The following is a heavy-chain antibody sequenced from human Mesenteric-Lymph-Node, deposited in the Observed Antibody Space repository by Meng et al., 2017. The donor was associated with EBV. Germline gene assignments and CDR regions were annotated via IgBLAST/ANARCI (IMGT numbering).Heavy chain of an antibody. V-gene: IGHV3-11*01. J-gene: IGHJ5*02. CDR2: TSSAGTTI. CDR3: ARSYDSTGYTTS. Sequence: QGQLXESGXGVGNPGGSXXLSCAASGXNXDVYYMSWIRQSXGKGLEWLSYTSSAGTTIYYAESVKGRFTISRDNAKNSLYLQMNSLRAEDTAVYYCARSYDSTGYTTSWGQGTLVTVSS. D-gene: IGHD3-22*01. CDR1: GXNXDVYY.